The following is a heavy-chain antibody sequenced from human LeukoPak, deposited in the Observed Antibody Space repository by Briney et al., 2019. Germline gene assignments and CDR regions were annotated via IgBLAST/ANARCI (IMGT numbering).Heavy chain of an antibody. D-gene: IGHD3-22*01. CDR1: GFTFSSYG. Sequence: QPGRSLRLSCAASGFTFSSYGMHWVRQAPGKGLEWVAVISYDGSNKYYADPVKGRFTISRDNSKNTLYLQMNSLRTEDTAVYYCARDRDSSGLFDYWGQGTLVTVSS. CDR2: ISYDGSNK. CDR3: ARDRDSSGLFDY. J-gene: IGHJ4*02. V-gene: IGHV3-30*03.